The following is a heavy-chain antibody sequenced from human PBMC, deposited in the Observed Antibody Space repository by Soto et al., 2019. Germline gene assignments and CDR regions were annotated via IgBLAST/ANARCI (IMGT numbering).Heavy chain of an antibody. CDR2: IKQDGSEK. CDR3: ASYSGWPPVNFDY. J-gene: IGHJ4*02. CDR1: GFTFSSHW. Sequence: PGGSLRLSCAASGFTFSSHWMSWVRQAPGKGLEWVANIKQDGSEKYYVDSVKGRFTISRDNAKNSLYLQMNSLRAEDTAVYYCASYSGWPPVNFDYWGQGTLVTVSS. D-gene: IGHD6-19*01. V-gene: IGHV3-7*03.